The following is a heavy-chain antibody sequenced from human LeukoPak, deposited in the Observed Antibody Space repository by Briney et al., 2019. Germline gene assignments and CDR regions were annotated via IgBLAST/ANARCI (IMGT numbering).Heavy chain of an antibody. CDR1: GGTFSSYA. D-gene: IGHD6-19*01. Sequence: ASVKVSCKASGGTFSSYAISWVRQAPGQRLEWMGWINAGNGNTKYSQKFQGRVTITRDTSASTAYMELSSLRSEDTAVYFCARTVAMDYWGQGTLVTVSS. CDR2: INAGNGNT. J-gene: IGHJ4*02. V-gene: IGHV1-3*01. CDR3: ARTVAMDY.